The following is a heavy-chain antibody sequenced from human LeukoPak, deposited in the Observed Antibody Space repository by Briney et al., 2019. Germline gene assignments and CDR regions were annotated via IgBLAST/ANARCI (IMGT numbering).Heavy chain of an antibody. CDR3: AREPAHSYGLYYFDY. D-gene: IGHD5-18*01. CDR1: GFTFSSYS. Sequence: SGGSLRLSCAASGFTFSSYSMNWVRQAPGKGLEWVSYISSSSTIYYADSVKGRFTISRDNAKNSLYLQMNSLRAEDTAVYYCAREPAHSYGLYYFDYWGQGTLVTVSS. J-gene: IGHJ4*02. V-gene: IGHV3-48*01. CDR2: ISSSSTI.